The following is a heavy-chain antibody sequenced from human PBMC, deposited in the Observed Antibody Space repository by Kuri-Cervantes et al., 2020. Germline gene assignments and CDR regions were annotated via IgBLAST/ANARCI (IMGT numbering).Heavy chain of an antibody. Sequence: GGSLRLSCAASGFTFSSYSMNWVRQAPGKGLEWVSYISGSSSTIYYADSVKGRFTISRDNAQNSLYLQMNSLRAEDTAVYYCARGRDYSGGYFDYWGQGTLVTVSS. V-gene: IGHV3-48*04. D-gene: IGHD5-12*01. CDR2: ISGSSSTI. CDR1: GFTFSSYS. J-gene: IGHJ4*02. CDR3: ARGRDYSGGYFDY.